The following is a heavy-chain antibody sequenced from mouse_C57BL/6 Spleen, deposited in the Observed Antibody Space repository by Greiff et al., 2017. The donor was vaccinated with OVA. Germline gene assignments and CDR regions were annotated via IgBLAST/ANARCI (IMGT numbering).Heavy chain of an antibody. V-gene: IGHV1-11*01. CDR3: GEGNDGYFRYAMDY. CDR2: IYPVSGET. CDR1: GYTFTDHI. J-gene: IGHJ4*01. D-gene: IGHD2-3*01. Sequence: QVHVKQSGAELASPGASVTLSCKASGYTFTDHIMNWVKKRPGQGLEWIGRIYPVSGETNYNQKFMGKATFSVDRSSSTVYMVLNSLTSEDPAVYYCGEGNDGYFRYAMDYWGQGTSVTVSS.